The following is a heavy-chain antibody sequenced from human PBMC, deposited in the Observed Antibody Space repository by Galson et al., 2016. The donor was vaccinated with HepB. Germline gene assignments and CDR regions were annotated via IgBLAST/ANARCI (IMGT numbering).Heavy chain of an antibody. Sequence: QSGAEVKKPGQSLTISCQGSGYRFTSYWIGWVRQMPGRGLQWMGIVYPGDSGTRYSPSFQGQVSISADKSTRTAYLHWSSLKSSDTAIYYCVRQGSYYKRDAFDIWGQGTMVTVSS. CDR3: VRQGSYYKRDAFDI. V-gene: IGHV5-51*01. D-gene: IGHD1-26*01. CDR1: GYRFTSYW. CDR2: VYPGDSGT. J-gene: IGHJ3*02.